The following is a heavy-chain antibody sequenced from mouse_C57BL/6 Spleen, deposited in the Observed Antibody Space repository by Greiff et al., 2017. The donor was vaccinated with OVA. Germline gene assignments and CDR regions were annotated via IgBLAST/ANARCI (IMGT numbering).Heavy chain of an antibody. D-gene: IGHD1-1*02. CDR2: ISSGSSTL. Sequence: EVMLVESGGGLVKPGGSLKLSCAASGFTFSDYGMHWVRQAPEKGLEWVAYISSGSSTLYYADTVKGRFTISRDNAKNTLFLQMTSLRSEDTAMYYCARGGGNYDYFDYWGKGTTLTVSS. V-gene: IGHV5-17*01. CDR3: ARGGGNYDYFDY. CDR1: GFTFSDYG. J-gene: IGHJ2*01.